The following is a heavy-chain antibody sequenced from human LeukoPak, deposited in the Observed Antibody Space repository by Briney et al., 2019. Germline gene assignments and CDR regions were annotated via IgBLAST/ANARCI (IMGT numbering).Heavy chain of an antibody. CDR2: INPNTGCT. CDR3: GRTGCSSTSCYGEGYYYYYYGMDV. V-gene: IGHV1-2*02. Sequence: ASVPVSCKASGYTFIGYYWHWVRQAPGQGLEWQTWINPNTGCTDYAQRFQGSFTITRDNPISTPYMELSRLRSNDTAVYYCGRTGCSSTSCYGEGYYYYYYGMDVWGQGTLVTVSS. D-gene: IGHD2-2*01. CDR1: GYTFIGYY. J-gene: IGHJ6*02.